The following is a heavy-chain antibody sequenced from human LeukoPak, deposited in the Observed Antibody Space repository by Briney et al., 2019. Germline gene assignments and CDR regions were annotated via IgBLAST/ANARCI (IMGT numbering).Heavy chain of an antibody. CDR1: GGSISSGDYY. Sequence: NPSETLSLTCTVSGGSISSGDYYWSWIRQPPGKGLEWIGYIYYSGSTYYNPSLKSRVTISVDTSKNQFSLKLSSVTAADTAVYYCARIRRKPVNSSGWYYFDYWGQGTLVTVSS. V-gene: IGHV4-30-4*01. D-gene: IGHD6-19*01. CDR2: IYYSGST. CDR3: ARIRRKPVNSSGWYYFDY. J-gene: IGHJ4*02.